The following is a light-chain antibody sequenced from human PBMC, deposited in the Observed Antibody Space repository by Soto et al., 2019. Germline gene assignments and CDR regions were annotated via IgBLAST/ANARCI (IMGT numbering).Light chain of an antibody. CDR3: QSFDARLSGSV. V-gene: IGLV2-14*01. CDR1: SGDVGGYKY. J-gene: IGLJ1*01. CDR2: EVS. Sequence: QSALTQAASVSGSPGQSITIACTGTSGDVGGYKYVSWYQQHPGKAPKLMIYEVSNRPSGVSNRFSGSKSGNTASLTISGLQAEDEADYYCQSFDARLSGSVFGTGRKVSVL.